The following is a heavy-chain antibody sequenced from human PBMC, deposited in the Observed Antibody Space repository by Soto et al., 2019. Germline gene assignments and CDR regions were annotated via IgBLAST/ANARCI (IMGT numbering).Heavy chain of an antibody. V-gene: IGHV1-2*02. D-gene: IGHD1-26*01. J-gene: IGHJ5*02. CDR3: AREIRGGSTLNWFDP. CDR2: INPKSGGT. Sequence: QVQLVQSGAEVKKPGASVKVSCKASGYTFTDQYLHWVRQAPGQGLEWMGWINPKSGGTKYVQKFKGRVIMTRDTSINTAYMDLSRLRSDDSAVYYCAREIRGGSTLNWFDPWGQGTLVTVSS. CDR1: GYTFTDQY.